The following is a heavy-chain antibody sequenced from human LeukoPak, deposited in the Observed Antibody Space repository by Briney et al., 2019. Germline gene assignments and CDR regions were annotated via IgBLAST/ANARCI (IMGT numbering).Heavy chain of an antibody. J-gene: IGHJ4*02. CDR1: GFTFSSYG. V-gene: IGHV3-30*18. CDR2: ISYDGSNK. D-gene: IGHD4-17*01. CDR3: AKDGSMTTGSLYFDY. Sequence: GGSLRLSCAASGFTFSSYGMHWVRQAPGKGLEWVAVISYDGSNKYYADSVKGRFTISRDNSKNTLYLQMNSLRAEDTAVYYCAKDGSMTTGSLYFDYWGQGTLVTVSS.